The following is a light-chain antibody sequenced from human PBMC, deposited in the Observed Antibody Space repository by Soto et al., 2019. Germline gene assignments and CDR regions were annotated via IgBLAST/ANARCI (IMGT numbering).Light chain of an antibody. CDR1: RSDVGAYNY. Sequence: QSALTQPASVSGSPGQSIAISCTGTRSDVGAYNYVSWYQQHPGKAPKLMISEVTNRPSGVSDRFSGSKSGNTASLTISGIRAEDEADYDCTSFSSSTSLYVVGTGTMVTVL. CDR2: EVT. J-gene: IGLJ1*01. V-gene: IGLV2-14*01. CDR3: TSFSSSTSLYV.